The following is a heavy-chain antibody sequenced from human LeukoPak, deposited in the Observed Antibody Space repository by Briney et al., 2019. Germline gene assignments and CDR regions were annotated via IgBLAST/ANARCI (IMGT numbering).Heavy chain of an antibody. V-gene: IGHV1-2*02. Sequence: ASVKVSCKASGYTFKGYYIHWIRQAPGQGLEWMGWINPNSGGTNYAQRFQGRVTLTKDTSISTAYVELSSLISDDTAVYFCARGITVSSVGAFDTWGQGTVVTVSS. D-gene: IGHD3-16*01. CDR2: INPNSGGT. CDR3: ARGITVSSVGAFDT. CDR1: GYTFKGYY. J-gene: IGHJ3*02.